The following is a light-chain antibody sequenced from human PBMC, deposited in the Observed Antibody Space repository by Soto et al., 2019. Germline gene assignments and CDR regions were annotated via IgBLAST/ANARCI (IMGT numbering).Light chain of an antibody. CDR3: SSFTDGNNLV. Sequence: LTQSPSASGSPGQSVTISCTGTSSDIGGYNSVSWYQQHPGKAPKVMIYDVTKRPSGVPDRFSGSKSGNTASLTVSALQAEDEADYYRSSFTDGNNLVFGTGTKVTVL. V-gene: IGLV2-8*01. CDR2: DVT. CDR1: SSDIGGYNS. J-gene: IGLJ1*01.